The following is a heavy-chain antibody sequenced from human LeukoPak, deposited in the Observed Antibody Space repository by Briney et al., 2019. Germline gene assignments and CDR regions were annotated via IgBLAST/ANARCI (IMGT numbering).Heavy chain of an antibody. CDR2: ISHSGRT. V-gene: IGHV4-34*01. Sequence: SETLSLTCAVSGGSLSGSYCTWVRQSPGEGLGWLGEISHSGRTNYNPSLQSRVTISLDTTRSQFSLILRSVTAADTAVYYCARDPCSSINCPLRFWGQGTLVTVSS. CDR3: ARDPCSSINCPLRF. CDR1: GGSLSGSY. D-gene: IGHD2-2*01. J-gene: IGHJ4*02.